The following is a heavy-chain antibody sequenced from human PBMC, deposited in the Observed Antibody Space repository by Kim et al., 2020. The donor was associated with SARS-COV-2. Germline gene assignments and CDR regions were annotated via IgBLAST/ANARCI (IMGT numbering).Heavy chain of an antibody. V-gene: IGHV5-10-1*01. J-gene: IGHJ4*02. D-gene: IGHD6-19*01. CDR1: GYSFTSYW. CDR2: IDPSDSYT. CDR3: ARHLPTIYSSGWLIQED. Sequence: GESLKISCKGSGYSFTSYWISWVRQMPGKGLEWMGRIDPSDSYTNYSPSFQGHVTISADKSISTAYLQWSSLKASDTAMYYCARHLPTIYSSGWLIQEDWGQGTLVTVSS.